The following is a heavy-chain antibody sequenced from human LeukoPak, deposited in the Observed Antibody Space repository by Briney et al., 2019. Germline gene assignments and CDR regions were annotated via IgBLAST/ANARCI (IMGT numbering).Heavy chain of an antibody. CDR3: AKDRVSMVRGVYYYYYYMDV. CDR1: GFTFSSYG. J-gene: IGHJ6*03. Sequence: QSGGSLRLSCAASGFTFSSYGMHWVRQAPGKGLEWVAFIRYDGSNKYYADSVKGRFTISRDNSKNTLYLQMNSLRAEDTAVYYCAKDRVSMVRGVYYYYYYMDVWGKGTTVTVSS. V-gene: IGHV3-30*02. D-gene: IGHD3-10*01. CDR2: IRYDGSNK.